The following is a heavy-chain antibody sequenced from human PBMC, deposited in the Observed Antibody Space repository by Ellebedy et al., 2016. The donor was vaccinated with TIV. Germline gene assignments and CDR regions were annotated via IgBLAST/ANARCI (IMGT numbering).Heavy chain of an antibody. D-gene: IGHD3-3*01. CDR2: IKQDGSEN. J-gene: IGHJ4*02. CDR1: GFTFSSYW. V-gene: IGHV3-7*01. Sequence: PGGSLRLTCAASGFTFSSYWKSWVRQAPGKGLQCVANIKQDGSENYYVDSVKGRFTISRDNAKNSLYLQMNSLRAEDTAVYYCASFRTYDFWSGYSDYWGQGTLVTVSS. CDR3: ASFRTYDFWSGYSDY.